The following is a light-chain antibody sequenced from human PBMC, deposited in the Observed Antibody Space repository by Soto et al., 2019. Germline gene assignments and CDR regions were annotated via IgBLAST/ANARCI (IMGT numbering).Light chain of an antibody. V-gene: IGLV2-8*01. CDR3: SSYVTSNSLI. CDR2: ELS. CDR1: SSDVGGHDY. Sequence: QSALTQPPSASGSPGQSVTISCTGTSSDVGGHDYVSWYQQHPGKAPKLMIYELSKRPSGVPDRFSGSKSGNTASLTVSGLQAEYEADYYCSSYVTSNSLIFGGGTKLTVL. J-gene: IGLJ2*01.